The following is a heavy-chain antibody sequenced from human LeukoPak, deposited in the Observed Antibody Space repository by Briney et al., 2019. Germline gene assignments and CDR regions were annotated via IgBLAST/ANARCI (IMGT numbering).Heavy chain of an antibody. CDR2: INPSGSN. Sequence: PSETLSLTCAVYGGSFSGYYWRWIRQPPGKGLEWIGEINPSGSNNYNPSLKSRVTISVDTSKNQFSLKLSSVTAADTAVYYCERGSAYDILTGYYKPALDYWGQGTLVTVSS. CDR1: GGSFSGYY. CDR3: ERGSAYDILTGYYKPALDY. D-gene: IGHD3-9*01. V-gene: IGHV4-34*01. J-gene: IGHJ4*02.